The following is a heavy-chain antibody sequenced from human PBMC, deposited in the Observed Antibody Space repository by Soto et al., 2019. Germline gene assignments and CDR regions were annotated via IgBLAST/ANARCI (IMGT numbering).Heavy chain of an antibody. D-gene: IGHD1-26*01. J-gene: IGHJ4*02. Sequence: LRLSCAASGFTFSSYSMNWVRQAPGKALEWVSYIRSSGSPIYYADSVKGRFTISRDNAKNSLYLQMNSLRDDDSAVYYCARDPHSLDYWGQGTLVTVSS. V-gene: IGHV3-48*02. CDR1: GFTFSSYS. CDR2: IRSSGSPI. CDR3: ARDPHSLDY.